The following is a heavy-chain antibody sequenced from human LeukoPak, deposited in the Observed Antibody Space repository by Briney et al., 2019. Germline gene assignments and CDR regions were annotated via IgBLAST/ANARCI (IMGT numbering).Heavy chain of an antibody. J-gene: IGHJ4*02. CDR1: GFTFSNAW. CDR3: TTVPLVPAAMRLVDY. D-gene: IGHD2-2*01. CDR2: IKSKTDGGTT. Sequence: GGSLRLSCAASGFTFSNAWMSWVRQAPGKGLEWVGRIKSKTDGGTTDYAAPVKGRFTISRDDSKNTLYLQMNSLKTEDTAVYYCTTVPLVPAAMRLVDYWGQGTLVTVSS. V-gene: IGHV3-15*01.